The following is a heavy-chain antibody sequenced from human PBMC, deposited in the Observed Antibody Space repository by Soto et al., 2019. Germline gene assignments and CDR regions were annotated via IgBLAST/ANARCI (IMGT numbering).Heavy chain of an antibody. J-gene: IGHJ6*02. Sequence: KPSETLSLTCTVSGGSISSSSYYWGWIRQPPGKGLEWIGSIYYSGSTYYNPSLKSRVTISVDTSKNQFSLKLSSVTAADTAVYYCARRDRGDYVYYYYYGMDVWGQGTTVTVSS. V-gene: IGHV4-39*01. CDR1: GGSISSSSYY. CDR3: ARRDRGDYVYYYYYGMDV. CDR2: IYYSGST. D-gene: IGHD4-17*01.